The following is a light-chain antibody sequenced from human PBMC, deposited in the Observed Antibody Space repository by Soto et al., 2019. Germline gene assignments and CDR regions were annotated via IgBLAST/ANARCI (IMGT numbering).Light chain of an antibody. V-gene: IGKV1-39*01. CDR3: LQSYSTPLT. CDR1: QDISRY. J-gene: IGKJ4*01. CDR2: AAS. Sequence: DIQMTQSPSSLSASVGDRVTITCRASQDISRYLNWYQQKPGKAPKLLMHAASSLQSGAPSTFSGSASGTHFNLTISSLQPEDFATYYCLQSYSTPLTFGGGTKVEIK.